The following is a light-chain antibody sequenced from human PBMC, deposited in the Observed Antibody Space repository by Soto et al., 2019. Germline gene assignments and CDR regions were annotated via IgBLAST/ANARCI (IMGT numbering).Light chain of an antibody. CDR3: QQTYSTLSIT. CDR2: AAS. J-gene: IGKJ5*01. Sequence: DIQMTQSPSSLSASVGDRVTITCRASESIARHLNWYQQKPGKAPKLLIYAASSLHNGVPSRFRGGGSGTDFTLTISNLHPEDVATYYCQQTYSTLSITFGQGTRLEIK. CDR1: ESIARH. V-gene: IGKV1-39*01.